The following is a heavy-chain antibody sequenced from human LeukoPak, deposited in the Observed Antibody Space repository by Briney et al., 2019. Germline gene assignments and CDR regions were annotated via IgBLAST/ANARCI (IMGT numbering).Heavy chain of an antibody. CDR3: AKDLSRKLPGGVDY. CDR1: GFTFSSYW. CDR2: INSDGSST. J-gene: IGHJ4*02. D-gene: IGHD3-16*01. Sequence: GGSLRLSCAASGFTFSSYWMHWVRQAPGKGLVWVSRINSDGSSTSYADSVKGRFTISRDNAKNTLYLQMNSLRAEDTAVYYCAKDLSRKLPGGVDYWGQGTLVTASS. V-gene: IGHV3-74*01.